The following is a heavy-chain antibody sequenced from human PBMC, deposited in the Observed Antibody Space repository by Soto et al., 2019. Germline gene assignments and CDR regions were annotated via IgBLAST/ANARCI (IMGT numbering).Heavy chain of an antibody. CDR1: GFTFSSYG. CDR2: ISYDGSNK. J-gene: IGHJ6*02. CDR3: ARDYDFWSGYYSFSYYYYVMDV. Sequence: PGGSLRLSCAASGFTFSSYGMHWVRQAPGKGLEWVAVISYDGSNKYYADSVKGRFTISRDNSKNTLYLQMNSLRAEDTAVYYCARDYDFWSGYYSFSYYYYVMDVWGQGTTVTVSS. D-gene: IGHD3-3*01. V-gene: IGHV3-30*03.